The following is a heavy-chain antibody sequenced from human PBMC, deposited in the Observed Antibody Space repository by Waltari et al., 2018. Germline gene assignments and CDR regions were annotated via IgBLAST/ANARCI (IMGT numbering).Heavy chain of an antibody. D-gene: IGHD3-10*02. Sequence: EVQLVESGCGLVQPGVSLRLSCEVSVLTSSRYWLSWVRQAPGKGLEWVANIKWDGTETYYAESRNGRFIISRDNSKNSLFLQINSPRADDTAIYYCARGSAAYVRFWDLWGQGTSVTVSS. CDR3: ARGSAAYVRFWDL. V-gene: IGHV3-7*03. J-gene: IGHJ5*02. CDR2: IKWDGTET. CDR1: VLTSSRYW.